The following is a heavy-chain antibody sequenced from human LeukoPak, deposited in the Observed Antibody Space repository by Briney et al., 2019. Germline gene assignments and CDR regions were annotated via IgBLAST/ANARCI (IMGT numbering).Heavy chain of an antibody. V-gene: IGHV3-30*04. Sequence: GGSLRLSCAASGFTFSSYAMHWVRQAPGKGLEWVAVISYDGSNKYYADSVKGRFTISRDNSKNTLYLQMNSLRAEDTAVYYCVRAPYSSGWSSLLSYYYYGMDVWGQGTTVTVSS. CDR2: ISYDGSNK. CDR3: VRAPYSSGWSSLLSYYYYGMDV. CDR1: GFTFSSYA. J-gene: IGHJ6*02. D-gene: IGHD6-19*01.